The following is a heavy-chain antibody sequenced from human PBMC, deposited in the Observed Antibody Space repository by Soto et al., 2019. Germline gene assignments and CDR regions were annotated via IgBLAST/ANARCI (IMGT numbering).Heavy chain of an antibody. V-gene: IGHV4-59*01. D-gene: IGHD3-3*01. CDR1: GGSISSYY. J-gene: IGHJ5*02. Sequence: SETLSLTCTVSGGSISSYYWSWIRQPPGKGLEWIGYIYYSGSTNYNPSLKSRVTISVDTSKNQFSLKLSSVTAADTAVYYCARFYDLWSGYYTDWFDPWAQGTLVPVSS. CDR3: ARFYDLWSGYYTDWFDP. CDR2: IYYSGST.